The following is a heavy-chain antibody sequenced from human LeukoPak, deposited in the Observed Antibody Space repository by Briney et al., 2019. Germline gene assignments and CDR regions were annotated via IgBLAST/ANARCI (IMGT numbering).Heavy chain of an antibody. D-gene: IGHD4-11*01. V-gene: IGHV1-46*01. CDR1: GYTFTSYY. CDR2: INPSGGST. J-gene: IGHJ5*02. CDR3: ARVALTTPNWFDP. Sequence: GASVKVSCKASGYTFTSYYMHWVRQAPGQGLEWMGIINPSGGSTSYAQKFQGRVTMTRDTSTSTVYMELRSLRSDDTAVYYCARVALTTPNWFDPWGQGTLVTVSS.